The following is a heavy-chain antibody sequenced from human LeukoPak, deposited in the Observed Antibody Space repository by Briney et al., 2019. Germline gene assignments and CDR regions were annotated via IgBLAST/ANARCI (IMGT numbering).Heavy chain of an antibody. CDR3: ARDTRAGFDY. D-gene: IGHD3-10*01. V-gene: IGHV3-33*01. CDR1: GFTFSSYG. Sequence: GRSLRLSCAASGFTFSSYGMHWVRQAPGKGVEWVAVIWYDGSNKYYADSVKGRFTISRDNSKNTLCLQMNSLRAEDTAVYYCARDTRAGFDYWGQGTLVTVSS. J-gene: IGHJ4*02. CDR2: IWYDGSNK.